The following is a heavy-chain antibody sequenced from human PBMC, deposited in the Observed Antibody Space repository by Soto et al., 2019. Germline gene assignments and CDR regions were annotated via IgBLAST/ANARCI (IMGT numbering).Heavy chain of an antibody. J-gene: IGHJ5*01. D-gene: IGHD7-27*01. Sequence: SETLSLTCSVSGDSISNLDYFWAWIRQPRGQALEYIGYIYKSATTYYNPSFESRGAISVDTSKSQFSLNVTSVTAADTAVYFCARGRYCLTGRCFPNWFDSWGQGALVTVSS. CDR3: ARGRYCLTGRCFPNWFDS. CDR2: IYKSATT. CDR1: GDSISNLDYF. V-gene: IGHV4-30-4*01.